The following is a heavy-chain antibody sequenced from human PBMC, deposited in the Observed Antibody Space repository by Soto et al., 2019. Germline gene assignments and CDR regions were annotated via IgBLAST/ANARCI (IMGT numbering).Heavy chain of an antibody. CDR1: GFTFISYA. V-gene: IGHV3-23*01. D-gene: IGHD2-21*02. J-gene: IGHJ4*02. Sequence: GGSLRLSCAASGFTFISYAMSWVRQAPGKGLEWVSAISGSGGSTYYADSVKGRFTISRDNSKNTLYLQMNSLRAEDTAVYYCAKALPPPFTYCGGDCYSPRVVWGQGTLVTVSS. CDR2: ISGSGGST. CDR3: AKALPPPFTYCGGDCYSPRVV.